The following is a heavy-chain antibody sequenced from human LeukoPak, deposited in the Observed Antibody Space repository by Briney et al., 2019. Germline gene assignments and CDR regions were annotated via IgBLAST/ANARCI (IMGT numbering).Heavy chain of an antibody. CDR3: ARGRLARSPYFDF. V-gene: IGHV4-59*01. D-gene: IGHD6-19*01. Sequence: SETLSLTCTVAGGSISSYYWSWIRQPPGKGLEWIGYIYYSGSTNYNPSLKSRVTISVETSKNQFSLNLSSVTAADTAVYYCARGRLARSPYFDFWGQGTLVTVSS. CDR2: IYYSGST. J-gene: IGHJ4*02. CDR1: GGSISSYY.